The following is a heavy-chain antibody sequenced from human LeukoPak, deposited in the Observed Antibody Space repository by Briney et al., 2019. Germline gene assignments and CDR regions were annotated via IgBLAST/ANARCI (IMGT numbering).Heavy chain of an antibody. CDR1: GFSFSTYY. J-gene: IGHJ5*02. D-gene: IGHD2-15*01. Sequence: PGGSLRLSCAASGFSFSTYYMSWIRQDPGKRREWLSYISSRGSAMYYADSVKGRFTISRDNARNSLYLEVSSLTAEDTAVYYCARESGGSWTIYDHWGQGTLVTVSS. V-gene: IGHV3-11*01. CDR3: ARESGGSWTIYDH. CDR2: ISSRGSAM.